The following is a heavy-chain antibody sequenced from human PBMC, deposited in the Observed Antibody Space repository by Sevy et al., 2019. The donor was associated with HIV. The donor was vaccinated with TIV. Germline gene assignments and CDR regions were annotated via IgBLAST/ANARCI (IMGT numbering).Heavy chain of an antibody. Sequence: GGSLRLSCGASAFTFSKAWMSWVRQAPGKGLEWVGRIKSKTDGGTTDYAAPVKGRFTITRDDSKNTLYLQMNSLKTEDTAVYYCTTEAYYGDDAFDYWGQGTLVTVSS. CDR2: IKSKTDGGTT. V-gene: IGHV3-15*01. CDR3: TTEAYYGDDAFDY. D-gene: IGHD4-17*01. J-gene: IGHJ4*02. CDR1: AFTFSKAW.